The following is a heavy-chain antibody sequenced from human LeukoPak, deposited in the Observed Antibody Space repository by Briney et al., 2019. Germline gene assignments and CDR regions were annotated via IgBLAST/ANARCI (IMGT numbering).Heavy chain of an antibody. V-gene: IGHV3-21*01. J-gene: IGHJ4*02. CDR2: ISSSSSYI. Sequence: GGSLRLSCAASGFTFSSYSMNWVRQAPGKGLEWVSSISSSSSYIYYADSVKGRFTISRDNAKNSLYLQMNSLRAEDTAVYYCARYYYDSSGYLPDFDYWGQGTLVTVSS. CDR3: ARYYYDSSGYLPDFDY. CDR1: GFTFSSYS. D-gene: IGHD3-22*01.